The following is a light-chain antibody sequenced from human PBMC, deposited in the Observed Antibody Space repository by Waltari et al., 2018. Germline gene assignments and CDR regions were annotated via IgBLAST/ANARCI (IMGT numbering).Light chain of an antibody. J-gene: IGKJ3*01. CDR3: QESFDNFCT. Sequence: DVQMTQSPSSLSASVGDRVTITCRASRSISAPLNWYQHRSGQAPKLRLYDASILQSGVSSSFSGSGAGTDFTLTISSLQPEDCATYYCQESFDNFCTFGPGTKVDVK. CDR1: RSISAP. CDR2: DAS. V-gene: IGKV1-39*01.